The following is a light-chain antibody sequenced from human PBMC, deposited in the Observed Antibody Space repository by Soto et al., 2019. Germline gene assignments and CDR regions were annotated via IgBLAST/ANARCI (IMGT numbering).Light chain of an antibody. CDR3: QQLNTYPPT. V-gene: IGKV1-12*01. Sequence: DIQMTQSPSYVSASVGDRVTITCRASQGIKNWLAWYQQKAGKAPKLLIYAASTLRSGVPSRFSGSGSATDFTLTISSLQPDDFATYYCQQLNTYPPTFGQGTKVDIK. CDR1: QGIKNW. J-gene: IGKJ1*01. CDR2: AAS.